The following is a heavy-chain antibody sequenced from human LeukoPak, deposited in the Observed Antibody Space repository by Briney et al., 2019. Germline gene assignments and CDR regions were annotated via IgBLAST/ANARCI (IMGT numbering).Heavy chain of an antibody. V-gene: IGHV3-23*01. CDR2: ISRSGDNT. CDR3: ARGGGMDV. J-gene: IGHJ6*04. Sequence: GGSLRLSCAASGFTFSSYAMTWVRHAPGEGLEWVSAISRSGDNTYYADSVKGRFTFSSDHSKNTLYLQMNSLRAEDTALYYCARGGGMDVWRKGTTVTVSS. CDR1: GFTFSSYA.